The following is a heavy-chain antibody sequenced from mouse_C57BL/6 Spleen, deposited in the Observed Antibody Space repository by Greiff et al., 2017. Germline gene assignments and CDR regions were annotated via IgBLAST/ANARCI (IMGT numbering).Heavy chain of an antibody. CDR3: ARWGDFTTVQAGCDY. CDR2: IDPSDSET. CDR1: GYTFTSYW. Sequence: VQLQQPGAELVRPGSSVKLSCKASGYTFTSYWMHGVKQRPIQGLEWIGNIDPSDSETHYNQKFKDKATLTVDKSSSTAYMQLSSLTSEDSAVYYCARWGDFTTVQAGCDYWGQGTTLTVSS. D-gene: IGHD1-1*01. V-gene: IGHV1-52*01. J-gene: IGHJ2*01.